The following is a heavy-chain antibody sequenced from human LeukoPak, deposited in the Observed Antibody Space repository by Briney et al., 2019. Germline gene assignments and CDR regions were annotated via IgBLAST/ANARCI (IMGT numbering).Heavy chain of an antibody. V-gene: IGHV1-69*05. CDR2: IIPIFGTA. CDR3: ARGGGIVGARFDY. CDR1: GGTFSSYA. D-gene: IGHD1-26*01. J-gene: IGHJ4*02. Sequence: SVKVSCKASGGTFSSYAITWVRQAPGQGLEWMGGIIPIFGTANYAQKFQGRVTIITDESTSTAYMELSSLRSEDTAVYYCARGGGIVGARFDYWGQGTLVTVSS.